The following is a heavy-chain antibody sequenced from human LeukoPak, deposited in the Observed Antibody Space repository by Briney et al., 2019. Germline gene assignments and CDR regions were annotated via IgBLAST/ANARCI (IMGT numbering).Heavy chain of an antibody. D-gene: IGHD7-27*01. CDR3: ARGPPNWGYDY. CDR1: GYTLTSFD. Sequence: ASVKVSCKASGYTLTSFDFNWVRQATGQGLEWMGWMKSNNGHTGYAQKFQDRVTMTRNTSISTAYMELSSLRSDDTAVYYCARGPPNWGYDYWGPGTLVTVSS. V-gene: IGHV1-8*01. CDR2: MKSNNGHT. J-gene: IGHJ4*02.